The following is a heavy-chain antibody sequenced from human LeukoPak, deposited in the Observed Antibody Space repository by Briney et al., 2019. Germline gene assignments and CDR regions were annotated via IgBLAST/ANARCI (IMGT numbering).Heavy chain of an antibody. J-gene: IGHJ4*02. D-gene: IGHD3-10*01. CDR3: ARQARVRGVISV. CDR2: INHSGST. V-gene: IGHV4-34*01. CDR1: GGSFSGYY. Sequence: SETLSLTCAVYGGSFSGYYWSWIRQPPGKGLEWIGEINHSGSTNYNPSLKSRVTISVDTSKNQFSLKLSSVTAADTAVYYCARQARVRGVISVWGQGTLVTVSS.